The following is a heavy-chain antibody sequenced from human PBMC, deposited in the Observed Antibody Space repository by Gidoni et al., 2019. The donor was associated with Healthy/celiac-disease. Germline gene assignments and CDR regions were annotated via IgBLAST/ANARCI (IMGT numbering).Heavy chain of an antibody. CDR3: ARDGL. CDR1: SISSYY. CDR2: IYYSGST. Sequence: SISSYYWSLIRQPPGKGLEWIGYIYYSGSTNYNPSLKSRVTISVDTSKNQFSLKLSSVTAADTAVYYCARDGLWGQGTLVTVSS. J-gene: IGHJ4*02. V-gene: IGHV4-59*01.